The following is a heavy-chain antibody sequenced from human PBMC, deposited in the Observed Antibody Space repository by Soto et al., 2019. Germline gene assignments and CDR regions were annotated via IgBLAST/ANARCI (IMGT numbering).Heavy chain of an antibody. V-gene: IGHV3-66*01. CDR2: IYSGGST. D-gene: IGHD3-22*01. Sequence: GGSLRLSCAASGFTVSSNYMSWVRQAPGKGLEWVSVIYSGGSTYYADSVKGRFTISRDNSKNTLYLQMNSLRAEDTAVYYCASSGYYYDSSGYVAPENYFDYWGKGTLVTVSS. J-gene: IGHJ4*02. CDR3: ASSGYYYDSSGYVAPENYFDY. CDR1: GFTVSSNY.